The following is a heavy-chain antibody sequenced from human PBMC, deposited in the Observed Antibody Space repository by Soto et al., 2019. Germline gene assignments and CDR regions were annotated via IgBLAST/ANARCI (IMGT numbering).Heavy chain of an antibody. Sequence: EXSVKVSCKASGYTFTSYYMHWVRQAPGQGLEWMGIINPSGGSTSYAQKFQGRVTMTRDTSTSTVYMELSSLRSEDTAVYYCARARDPTYYDFWSGYLNYWGQGTLVTSPQ. V-gene: IGHV1-46*03. CDR2: INPSGGST. J-gene: IGHJ4*02. CDR3: ARARDPTYYDFWSGYLNY. CDR1: GYTFTSYY. D-gene: IGHD3-3*01.